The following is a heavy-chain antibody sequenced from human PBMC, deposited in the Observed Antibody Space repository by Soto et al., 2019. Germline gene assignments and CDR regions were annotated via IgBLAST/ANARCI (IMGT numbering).Heavy chain of an antibody. D-gene: IGHD2-21*02. CDR1: GGSFSGYY. CDR3: AGPSSDCGGDCYYFDY. Sequence: SETLSLTCALYGGSFSGYYWSWIRQPPGKGLEWIGEINHSGSTNYNPSLKSRVTISVDTSKNQFSLKLSSVTAADTAVYYCAGPSSDCGGDCYYFDYWGQGALVTVSS. V-gene: IGHV4-34*01. J-gene: IGHJ4*02. CDR2: INHSGST.